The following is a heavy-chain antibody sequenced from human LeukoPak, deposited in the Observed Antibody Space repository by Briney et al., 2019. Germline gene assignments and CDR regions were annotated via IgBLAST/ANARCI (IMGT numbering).Heavy chain of an antibody. J-gene: IGHJ4*02. D-gene: IGHD2-15*01. V-gene: IGHV1-69*13. CDR3: ARDRRGPYWYYFDY. Sequence: SVKVSCKASGGTFSSYAISWVRPAPGQGLEWMGGHLTIFGTANYAQKFQGRVTITADESTSTAYMELSSLRSEDTAVYYCARDRRGPYWYYFDYWGQGTLVTVSS. CDR1: GGTFSSYA. CDR2: HLTIFGTA.